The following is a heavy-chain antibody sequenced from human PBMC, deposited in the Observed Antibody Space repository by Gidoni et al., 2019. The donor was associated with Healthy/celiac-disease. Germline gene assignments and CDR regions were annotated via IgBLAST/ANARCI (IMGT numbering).Heavy chain of an antibody. D-gene: IGHD2-15*01. Sequence: EVQLLESGGGLVQPGGSLRRSCAASGFTLSRYAMSWVRPAPGKGLEWVSAISGSGGSTYYADSVKGRFTISRDNSKNTLYLQMNSLRAEDTAVYYCAKGDDIVVVVAATPFDYWGQGTLVTVSS. J-gene: IGHJ4*02. CDR1: GFTLSRYA. CDR3: AKGDDIVVVVAATPFDY. V-gene: IGHV3-23*01. CDR2: ISGSGGST.